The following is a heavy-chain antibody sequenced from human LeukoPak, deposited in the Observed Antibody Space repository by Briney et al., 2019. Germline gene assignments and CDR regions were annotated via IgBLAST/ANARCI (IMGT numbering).Heavy chain of an antibody. CDR2: ISAYNGNT. CDR3: ARDLVVVPAAIEGHWFDP. V-gene: IGHV1-18*01. CDR1: GYTFTSYG. Sequence: ASVKVSCKASGYTFTSYGISWVRQAPGQGLECMGWISAYNGNTNYAQKLQGRVTMTTDTSTSTAYMELRSLRSDDTAVYYCARDLVVVPAAIEGHWFDPWGQGTLVTVSS. J-gene: IGHJ5*02. D-gene: IGHD2-2*01.